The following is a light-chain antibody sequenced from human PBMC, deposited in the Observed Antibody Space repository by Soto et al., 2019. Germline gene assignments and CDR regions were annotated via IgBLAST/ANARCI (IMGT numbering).Light chain of an antibody. CDR3: SSYTSSSTLV. J-gene: IGLJ2*01. CDR2: DVS. Sequence: QSALTQPASVSGSPGQSITISCTGTSSDVGGYNYVSWYQQHPGTAPKLMIYDVSNRPSGVSNRFSGSKSGNTASLTISGLQAEDEGDYYCSSYTSSSTLVFGGGTKLTVL. CDR1: SSDVGGYNY. V-gene: IGLV2-14*01.